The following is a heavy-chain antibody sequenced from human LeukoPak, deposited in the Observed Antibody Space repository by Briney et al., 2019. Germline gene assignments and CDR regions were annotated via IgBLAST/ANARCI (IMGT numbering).Heavy chain of an antibody. CDR3: AKGTRYYYGSGSTEGAGPFDY. J-gene: IGHJ4*02. Sequence: SGGSLRLSCAASGFSFTGYGMNWVRQAPGKGLEWVAFIRNDGNDLYYADSVKGRFTISRDNSKNTLYLQMNSLRAEDTAVYYCAKGTRYYYGSGSTEGAGPFDYWGQGTLVTVSS. V-gene: IGHV3-30*02. CDR2: IRNDGNDL. CDR1: GFSFTGYG. D-gene: IGHD3-10*01.